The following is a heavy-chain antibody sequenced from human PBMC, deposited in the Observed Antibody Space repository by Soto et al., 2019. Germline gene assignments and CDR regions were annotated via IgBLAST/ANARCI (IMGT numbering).Heavy chain of an antibody. CDR1: GYSFSTYA. Sequence: QLQLMQSGGEAKNPGDSVKVSCEASGYSFSTYAISWLRQAPGQGLEWMGLITPNNGYTNYAQKFQGRLILTTDIPSSTSYMELTSLRYDDTAMYYCATSYDSGIDPWGQGTLVSVS. J-gene: IGHJ5*02. D-gene: IGHD3-3*01. V-gene: IGHV1-18*01. CDR3: ATSYDSGIDP. CDR2: ITPNNGYT.